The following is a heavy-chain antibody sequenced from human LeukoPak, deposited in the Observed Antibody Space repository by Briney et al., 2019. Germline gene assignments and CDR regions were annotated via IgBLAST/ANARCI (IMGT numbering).Heavy chain of an antibody. Sequence: PGGSLRLSCAASGFTFSDYYMSWIRQAPGKGLEWVSYISSSSSYTNYADSVKGRFTISRDNAKNSLYLQMNSLRAEDTAVYYCARAATYYDILTGAPGHYGMDVWGQGTTVTVSS. J-gene: IGHJ6*02. CDR3: ARAATYYDILTGAPGHYGMDV. D-gene: IGHD3-9*01. CDR2: ISSSSSYT. CDR1: GFTFSDYY. V-gene: IGHV3-11*05.